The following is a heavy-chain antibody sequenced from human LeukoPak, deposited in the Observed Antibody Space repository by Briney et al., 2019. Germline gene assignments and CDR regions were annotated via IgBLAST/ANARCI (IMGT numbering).Heavy chain of an antibody. V-gene: IGHV3-72*01. CDR2: SKNKANSYIT. J-gene: IGHJ4*02. D-gene: IGHD2-15*01. CDR1: GFTLSDHY. Sequence: PGGSLRLSCAASGFTLSDHYMDWVRQAPGKGLEWVGRSKNKANSYITQYAAFVQGRFTISRDDSKNSLYLQINSLKTEDTAVYYCARDDGGQGDYWGQGTLVTVSS. CDR3: ARDDGGQGDY.